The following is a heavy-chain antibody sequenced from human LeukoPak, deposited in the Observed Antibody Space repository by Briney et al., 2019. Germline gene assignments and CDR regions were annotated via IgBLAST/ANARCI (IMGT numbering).Heavy chain of an antibody. CDR1: GFTFSDYY. J-gene: IGHJ4*02. Sequence: GGSLRLSCAASGFTFSDYYMSWIRQAPGKGLEWVSYISSSSSYTNYADSVKGRFTISRDNAKNSLYQQMNSLRAEDTAVYYCAKGAYSGSYSYFDYWGQGTLVTVSS. CDR3: AKGAYSGSYSYFDY. D-gene: IGHD1-26*01. CDR2: ISSSSSYT. V-gene: IGHV3-11*05.